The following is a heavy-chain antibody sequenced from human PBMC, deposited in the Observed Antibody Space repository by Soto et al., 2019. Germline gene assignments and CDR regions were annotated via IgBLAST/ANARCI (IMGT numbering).Heavy chain of an antibody. V-gene: IGHV3-21*06. CDR2: ISSTTNYI. CDR1: GFTFTRYS. J-gene: IGHJ4*02. Sequence: GGSLRLSCAASGFTFTRYSMNWVRQAPGKGLEWVSSISSTTNYIYYGDSTKGRFTISRDNAKNSLYLEMNSLRAEDTAVYYCARESEDLTSNFDYWGQGTLVTVSS. CDR3: ARESEDLTSNFDY.